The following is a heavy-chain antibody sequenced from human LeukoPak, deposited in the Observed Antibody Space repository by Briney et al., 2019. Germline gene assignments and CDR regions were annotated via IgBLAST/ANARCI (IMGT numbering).Heavy chain of an antibody. D-gene: IGHD3-10*01. V-gene: IGHV3-11*04. CDR3: VRGALYMYYFDY. CDR2: ISTSGSSM. CDR1: GFTLSDYY. Sequence: GGSLRLSCAASGFTLSDYYMSWIRQAPGRGLECVSYISTSGSSMYYADSVKGRFTISRDNAKNSLYLQMNSLRVEDTAVYYCVRGALYMYYFDYWGQGTLVTVSS. J-gene: IGHJ4*02.